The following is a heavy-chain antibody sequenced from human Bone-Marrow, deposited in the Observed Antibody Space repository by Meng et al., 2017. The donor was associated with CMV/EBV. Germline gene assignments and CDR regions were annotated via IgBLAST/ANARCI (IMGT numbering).Heavy chain of an antibody. D-gene: IGHD3-22*01. J-gene: IGHJ6*02. V-gene: IGHV4-59*01. CDR2: IYYGGNT. CDR1: GGSISTYY. CDR3: ARGRYESRGTHYSLDV. Sequence: GSLRLSCTVSGGSISTYYWSWLRQPPGKGLELIGYIYYGGNTYYSLSLKGRVTVSEDTPKNQFSLKLTSVTAADTAGYCCARGRYESRGTHYSLDVWGQGTTVTVSS.